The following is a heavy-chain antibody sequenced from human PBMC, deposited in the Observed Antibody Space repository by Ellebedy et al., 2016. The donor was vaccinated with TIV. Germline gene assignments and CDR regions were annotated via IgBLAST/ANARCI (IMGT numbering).Heavy chain of an antibody. D-gene: IGHD1-1*01. J-gene: IGHJ6*02. CDR1: GFTFSSYG. Sequence: PGGSLRLTCAASGFTFSSYGMHWVRQAPGKGLEWVAVISYDGSNKYYADSVKGRFTISRDNSKNTLYLQMNSLRAEDTAVYYCARDGGWGTIYYYYYGMDVWGQGTTVTVSS. CDR2: ISYDGSNK. V-gene: IGHV3-30*03. CDR3: ARDGGWGTIYYYYYGMDV.